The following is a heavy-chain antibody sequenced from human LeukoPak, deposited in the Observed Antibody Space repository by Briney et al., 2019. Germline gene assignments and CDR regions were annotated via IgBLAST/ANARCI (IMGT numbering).Heavy chain of an antibody. J-gene: IGHJ4*02. V-gene: IGHV3-48*04. D-gene: IGHD3-22*01. CDR1: GFTFSSYA. Sequence: GGSLRLSCVASGFTFSSYAMHWVRQAPGKGLEWVSYISSSSSTIYYADSVKGRFTISRDNAKNSLYLQMNSLRAEDTAVYYCARGAASEGYYYDSSGYYYEAYLHFDYCGQGSLVSVSS. CDR3: ARGAASEGYYYDSSGYYYEAYLHFDY. CDR2: ISSSSSTI.